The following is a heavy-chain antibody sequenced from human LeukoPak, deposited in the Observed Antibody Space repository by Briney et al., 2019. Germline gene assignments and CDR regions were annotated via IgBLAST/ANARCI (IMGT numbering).Heavy chain of an antibody. Sequence: PGGSLRLSCAASGVTFSSYAKSWVRQAPGKGLELVSTISGSGGSRYYADSVKGRFTISRDNSKNTLYLQMNSLRAEDTAVYYCAKVRTPYYGSGSYTNYYYYGMDVWGKGTTVTVSS. CDR2: ISGSGGSR. V-gene: IGHV3-23*01. D-gene: IGHD3-10*01. CDR1: GVTFSSYA. CDR3: AKVRTPYYGSGSYTNYYYYGMDV. J-gene: IGHJ6*04.